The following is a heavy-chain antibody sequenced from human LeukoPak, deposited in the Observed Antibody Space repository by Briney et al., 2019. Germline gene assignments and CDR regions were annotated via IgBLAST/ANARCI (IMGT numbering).Heavy chain of an antibody. CDR3: VRDYYGSGTYQGNYYYGMDV. CDR2: ISGSGGST. D-gene: IGHD3-10*01. J-gene: IGHJ6*02. CDR1: GFTFGDYA. Sequence: GGSLRLSCTASGFTFGDYAMSWVRQAPGKGLEWVSAISGSGGSTYYADSVKGRFTISRDNSNNTMYLQMNNLRSEDTAVYFCVRDYYGSGTYQGNYYYGMDVWGHGTTVTVSS. V-gene: IGHV3-23*01.